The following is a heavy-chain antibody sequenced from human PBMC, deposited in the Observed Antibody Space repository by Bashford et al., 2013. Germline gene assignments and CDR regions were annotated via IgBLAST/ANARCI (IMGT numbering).Heavy chain of an antibody. Sequence: VKVSCKASGYTFYRLLYALGATGPGQGLEWMGWINPNSGGTNYAQKFQGRVTMTRDTSISTAYMELSRLRSDDTAVYYCARLGYCSSTSCHTEPYYYYGMDVWGQGTTVTVSS. V-gene: IGHV1-2*02. CDR3: ARLGYCSSTSCHTEPYYYYGMDV. CDR1: GYTFYRLL. J-gene: IGHJ6*02. CDR2: INPNSGGT. D-gene: IGHD2-2*01.